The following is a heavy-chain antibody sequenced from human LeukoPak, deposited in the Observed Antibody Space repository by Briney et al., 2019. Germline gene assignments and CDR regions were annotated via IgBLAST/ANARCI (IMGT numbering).Heavy chain of an antibody. D-gene: IGHD6-13*01. V-gene: IGHV3-7*02. Sequence: PGGSLRLSCAASGFSFNNHWMSWVRQAPGKELEWVAHTKPDGSEKHYVDSVKGRFTISRDNAKNSLYLQMDGLRAEDTAVYYCVSQYSSSANYWGQGTLVSVSS. J-gene: IGHJ4*02. CDR3: VSQYSSSANY. CDR2: TKPDGSEK. CDR1: GFSFNNHW.